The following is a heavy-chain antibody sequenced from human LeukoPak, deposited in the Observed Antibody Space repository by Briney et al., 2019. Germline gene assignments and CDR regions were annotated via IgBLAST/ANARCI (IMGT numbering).Heavy chain of an antibody. V-gene: IGHV4-4*09. CDR1: GVSISPYY. D-gene: IGHD3-3*01. Sequence: SETLSLTCAVSGVSISPYYWAWIRQPPGKRLEWIGYIHTSGSNNQYPSLKSRVTISVDKSKNHFSLRLPSVTAADTAVYYCARLSAAVHLGAFDLWGQGTMVTVSS. CDR3: ARLSAAVHLGAFDL. CDR2: IHTSGSN. J-gene: IGHJ3*01.